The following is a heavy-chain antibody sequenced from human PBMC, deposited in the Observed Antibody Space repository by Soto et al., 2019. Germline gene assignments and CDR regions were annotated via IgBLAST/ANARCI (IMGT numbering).Heavy chain of an antibody. CDR1: GYTFTTYG. Sequence: QVHLVQSGAEVKRPGASVKVSCKGSGYTFTTYGITWVRQAPGQGLEWVGWISAHNGNTNYAQKLQGSVTVTRDTSTSTAYMELRSLRSDDTAVYYCARGRYGDYWGQGALVTVSS. J-gene: IGHJ4*02. CDR2: ISAHNGNT. CDR3: ARGRYGDY. D-gene: IGHD1-1*01. V-gene: IGHV1-18*01.